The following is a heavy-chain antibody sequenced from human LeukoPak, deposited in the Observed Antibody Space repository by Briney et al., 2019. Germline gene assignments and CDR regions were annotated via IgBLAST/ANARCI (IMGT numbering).Heavy chain of an antibody. CDR2: IYYSGST. Sequence: SETLSLTCAVSGGSIRSTSYYWGWIRQPPGKGLEWIGSIYYSGSTYYNPSLKSRVTISVDTSENQFSLKLSSVTAADTAVYYCARSLLRYPDYWGQGTLVTVSS. CDR3: ARSLLRYPDY. D-gene: IGHD3-22*01. V-gene: IGHV4-39*07. J-gene: IGHJ4*02. CDR1: GGSIRSTSYY.